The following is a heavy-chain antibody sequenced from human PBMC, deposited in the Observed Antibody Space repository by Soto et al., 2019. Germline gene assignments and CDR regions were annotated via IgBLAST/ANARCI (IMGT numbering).Heavy chain of an antibody. CDR3: AREDRRDGYNYSFDY. CDR2: IIPIFGTA. Sequence: ASVKVSCKASGGTFSSYAISWVRQAPGQGLEWMGGIIPIFGTANYAQKFQGRVTITADESTSTAYMELSSLRSEDTAVYYCAREDRRDGYNYSFDYWGQGTLVTVSS. J-gene: IGHJ4*02. V-gene: IGHV1-69*13. D-gene: IGHD5-12*01. CDR1: GGTFSSYA.